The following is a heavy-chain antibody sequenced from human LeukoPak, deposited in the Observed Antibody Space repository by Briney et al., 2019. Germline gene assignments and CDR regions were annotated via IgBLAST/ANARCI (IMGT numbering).Heavy chain of an antibody. CDR1: GFTFSSYG. CDR3: AKVGDYGSGSSTFDY. D-gene: IGHD3-10*01. V-gene: IGHV3-23*01. J-gene: IGHJ4*02. Sequence: GGSLRLSCAASGFTFSSYGMSWVRQAPGKGLEWVSAISGSGGSTYYADSVKGRFTISRDNSKNTLYLQMNSLRAEDTAVYYCAKVGDYGSGSSTFDYWGQGTLVTVSS. CDR2: ISGSGGST.